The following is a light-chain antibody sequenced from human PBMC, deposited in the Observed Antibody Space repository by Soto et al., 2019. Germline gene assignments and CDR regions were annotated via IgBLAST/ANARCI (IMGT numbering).Light chain of an antibody. V-gene: IGKV1-5*03. J-gene: IGKJ4*01. CDR2: KAS. CDR1: QSISSW. CDR3: QQYHSFPLT. Sequence: DFQMTQSPSTLSASVGDRVTITCRASQSISSWLAWYQQKPGKAPKLLLYKASSLQSGVPSRFSGSGSGTEFTLTIRGLQPDDFATYHCQQYHSFPLTFGGGTKVEVK.